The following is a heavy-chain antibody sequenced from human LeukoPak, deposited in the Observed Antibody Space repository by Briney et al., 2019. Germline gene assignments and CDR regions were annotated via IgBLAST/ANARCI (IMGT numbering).Heavy chain of an antibody. CDR3: ARLGGQEIVAEPSGMETPMLSQTKYYWYYSGMDV. CDR1: GYSFTSYW. CDR2: IYPGDSDT. V-gene: IGHV5-51*01. D-gene: IGHD5-18*01. Sequence: GESLKISCKGSGYSFTSYWIGWVRQMPGKGLEWMGIIYPGDSDTRYSPSFQGQVTISADRSISTAYVQWSSLEASDTAMYYCARLGGQEIVAEPSGMETPMLSQTKYYWYYSGMDVWGQGTTVTVSS. J-gene: IGHJ6*02.